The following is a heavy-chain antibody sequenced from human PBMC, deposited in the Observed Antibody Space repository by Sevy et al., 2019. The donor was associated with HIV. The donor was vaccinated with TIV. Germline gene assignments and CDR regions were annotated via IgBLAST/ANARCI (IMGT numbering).Heavy chain of an antibody. Sequence: ASVKVSCKASGYTFTSYDINWVRQATGQGLEWMGWMNPNSGNTGYAQKFQGRVTMTRNTSISTAYMELSSLRSEDTAVYYCARGYYSNYDRNYYYYGMDVWGQGTTVTVSS. CDR1: GYTFTSYD. CDR2: MNPNSGNT. D-gene: IGHD4-4*01. CDR3: ARGYYSNYDRNYYYYGMDV. J-gene: IGHJ6*02. V-gene: IGHV1-8*01.